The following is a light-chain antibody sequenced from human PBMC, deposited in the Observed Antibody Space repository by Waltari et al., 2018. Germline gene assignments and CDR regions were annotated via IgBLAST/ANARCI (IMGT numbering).Light chain of an antibody. CDR2: GAS. CDR3: QHYHQWPPYT. J-gene: IGKJ2*01. Sequence: EIVLTQSPSTLSVSPGDRAILSCRASQTLSYNLAWYQQRPGQPPRLLIYGASARAAAIPVRFSGSGSGTEFTLTISGLQSEDFAVYYCQHYHQWPPYTFGQGTKVE. CDR1: QTLSYN. V-gene: IGKV3-15*01.